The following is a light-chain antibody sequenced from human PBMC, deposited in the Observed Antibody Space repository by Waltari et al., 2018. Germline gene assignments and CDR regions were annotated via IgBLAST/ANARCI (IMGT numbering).Light chain of an antibody. Sequence: EIVLTQSPGTLSLSPGERATLSCRASHSVSKYLAWYQQKPGQAPSLLIYDASIRATGIPDRFSGSGSGTDFSLTISRLEPEDFAVYYCQKYVNLPATFGQGTKVEIK. CDR3: QKYVNLPAT. V-gene: IGKV3-20*01. CDR2: DAS. J-gene: IGKJ1*01. CDR1: HSVSKY.